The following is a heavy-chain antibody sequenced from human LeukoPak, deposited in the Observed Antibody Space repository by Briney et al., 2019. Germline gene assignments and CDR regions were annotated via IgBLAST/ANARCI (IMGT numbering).Heavy chain of an antibody. CDR1: GYTFTSYG. CDR2: MNPNSGNT. V-gene: IGHV1-8*02. Sequence: ASVKVSCKASGYTFTSYGISWVRQATGQGLEWMGWMNPNSGNTGYAQKFQGRVTMTRNTSISTAYMELSSLRSEDTAVYYCARVLMVDFWSGYYRSYYMDVWGKGTTVTVSS. J-gene: IGHJ6*03. CDR3: ARVLMVDFWSGYYRSYYMDV. D-gene: IGHD3-3*01.